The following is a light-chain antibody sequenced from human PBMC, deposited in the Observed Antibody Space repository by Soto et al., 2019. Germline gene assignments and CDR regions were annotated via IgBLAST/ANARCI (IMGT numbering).Light chain of an antibody. CDR2: EVS. J-gene: IGLJ1*01. CDR3: CSYVGRSDSYV. Sequence: SVLSQPASVSGSPGQSITMSCTGTSSEVGSNDLVSWYQQHPGKAPKLMIYEVSKRPSGISNRFSGSKSGNTASLTISGLQAEDEGDYYCCSYVGRSDSYVFGAGTKVTVL. CDR1: SSEVGSNDL. V-gene: IGLV2-23*02.